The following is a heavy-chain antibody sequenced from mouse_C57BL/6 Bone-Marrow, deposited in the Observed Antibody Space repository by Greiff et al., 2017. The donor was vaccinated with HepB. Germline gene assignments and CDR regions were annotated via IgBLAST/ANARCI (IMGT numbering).Heavy chain of an antibody. CDR3: ARERITTDYFDY. CDR1: GYTFTSYW. Sequence: QVQLKQPGAELVRPGSSVKLSCKASGYTFTSYWMHWVKQRPIQGLEWIGNIDPSDSETHYNQKFKDKATLTVDKSSSTAYMQLSSLTSEDSAVYYCARERITTDYFDYWGQGTTLTVSS. CDR2: IDPSDSET. V-gene: IGHV1-52*01. J-gene: IGHJ2*01. D-gene: IGHD1-1*01.